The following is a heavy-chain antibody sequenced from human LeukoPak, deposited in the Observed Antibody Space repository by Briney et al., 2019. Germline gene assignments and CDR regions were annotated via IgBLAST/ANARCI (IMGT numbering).Heavy chain of an antibody. V-gene: IGHV1-46*01. CDR3: ARDRITMVRGVHEGPYYFDY. J-gene: IGHJ4*02. D-gene: IGHD3-10*01. CDR2: INPSGGST. CDR1: GYTFTSYY. Sequence: ASVKVSCKASGYTFTSYYMHWVRQAPGQGLEWMGIINPSGGSTSYAQKFQGRVTMTRDTSTSTVYMELSSLRSEDTAVYYRARDRITMVRGVHEGPYYFDYWGQGTLVTVSS.